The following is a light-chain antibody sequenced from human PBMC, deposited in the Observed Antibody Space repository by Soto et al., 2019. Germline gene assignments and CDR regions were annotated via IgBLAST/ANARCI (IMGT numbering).Light chain of an antibody. Sequence: DIQITQSLSTLSASVGDRVTITCRASQSIDSWLAWYQHKPGKAPKLLIFKASTLETGVPSRFSGSGSETEFTLTISSLQPDDSATYYCQPYNSYSRTFGQGSKVDVK. V-gene: IGKV1-5*03. CDR1: QSIDSW. CDR2: KAS. J-gene: IGKJ1*01. CDR3: QPYNSYSRT.